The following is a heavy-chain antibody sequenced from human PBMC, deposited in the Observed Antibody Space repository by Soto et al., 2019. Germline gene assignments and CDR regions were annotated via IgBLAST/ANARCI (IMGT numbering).Heavy chain of an antibody. J-gene: IGHJ4*02. Sequence: QVQMVESGGGVVQPGRSLRLSCAASGFTFSSYAMHWVRQAPGKGLEWVAVISYDGSNKYYADSVKGRFTISRDNFKNTLYLQINSLRAEDAAVYYCARVDIAVAGGAYYFDYWGQGTLVTVSS. CDR1: GFTFSSYA. V-gene: IGHV3-30-3*01. CDR3: ARVDIAVAGGAYYFDY. D-gene: IGHD6-19*01. CDR2: ISYDGSNK.